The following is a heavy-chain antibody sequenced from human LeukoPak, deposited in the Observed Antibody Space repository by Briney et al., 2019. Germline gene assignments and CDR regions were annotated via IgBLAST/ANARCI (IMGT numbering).Heavy chain of an antibody. J-gene: IGHJ6*03. CDR2: IIPIFGKA. V-gene: IGHV1-69*13. Sequence: SVKVSCKASGGTFSSYAISWVRQAPGQGLEWMGGIIPIFGKANYAQKFQGRVTITADESTSTAYMELSSLRSEDTAVYYCARVRIKRILEWSAHDYYYYYMDVWGKGTTVTVSS. D-gene: IGHD3-3*01. CDR3: ARVRIKRILEWSAHDYYYYYMDV. CDR1: GGTFSSYA.